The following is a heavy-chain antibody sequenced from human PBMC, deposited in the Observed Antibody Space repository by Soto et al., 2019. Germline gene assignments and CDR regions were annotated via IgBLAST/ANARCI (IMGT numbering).Heavy chain of an antibody. CDR2: IIPIFGTA. Sequence: GASMKVSCKASGGTFSSYAISWVRQAPGQGLEWMGGIIPIFGTANYAQKFQGRVTITADESTSTAYMELSSLRSEDTAVYYCARGTYYDSSGLLLPDYWGQGTLVTFSS. D-gene: IGHD3-22*01. CDR3: ARGTYYDSSGLLLPDY. V-gene: IGHV1-69*13. J-gene: IGHJ4*02. CDR1: GGTFSSYA.